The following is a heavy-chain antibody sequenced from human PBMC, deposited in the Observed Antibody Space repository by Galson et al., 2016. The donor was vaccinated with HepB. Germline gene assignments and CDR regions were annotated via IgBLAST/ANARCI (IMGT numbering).Heavy chain of an antibody. J-gene: IGHJ2*01. CDR1: GFTFSRYD. D-gene: IGHD4-17*01. V-gene: IGHV3-13*01. Sequence: SLRLSCAASGFTFSRYDMHWVRQATGKGLEWVSAIGQIDDTYYSDSVKGRFTISREDAKNSLYLQMSSLTAGDTAVYYCAREVPDTVTKSWSFDLCGRGTPVTVSS. CDR2: IGQIDDT. CDR3: AREVPDTVTKSWSFDL.